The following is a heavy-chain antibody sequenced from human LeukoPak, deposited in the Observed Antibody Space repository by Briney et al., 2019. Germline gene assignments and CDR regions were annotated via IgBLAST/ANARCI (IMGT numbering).Heavy chain of an antibody. V-gene: IGHV3-23*01. J-gene: IGHJ4*02. CDR1: GFSFSSYT. D-gene: IGHD3-16*02. CDR2: ISSSSSYI. CDR3: AKKPRLRLGELSLIAYFDY. Sequence: GGSLRLSCAASGFSFSSYTMNWVRQAPGKGLEWVSIISSSSSYIYYADSVKGRFTISRDNSKNTLYLQTNSLRAEDTAAYYCAKKPRLRLGELSLIAYFDYWGQGTLVTVSS.